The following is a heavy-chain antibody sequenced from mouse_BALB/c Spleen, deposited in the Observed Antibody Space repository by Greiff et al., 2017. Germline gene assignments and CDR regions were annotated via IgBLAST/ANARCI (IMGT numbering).Heavy chain of an antibody. D-gene: IGHD1-1*01. CDR3: ARGDYYYGSSYYFDY. CDR1: GYTFTSYV. CDR2: INPYNDGT. Sequence: EVQLQQSGPELVKPGASVKMSCKASGYTFTSYVMHWVKQKPGQGLEWIGYINPYNDGTKYNEKFKGKATLTSDKSSSTAYMELSSLTSEDSAVYYCARGDYYYGSSYYFDYWGQGTTLTVSS. J-gene: IGHJ2*01. V-gene: IGHV1-14*01.